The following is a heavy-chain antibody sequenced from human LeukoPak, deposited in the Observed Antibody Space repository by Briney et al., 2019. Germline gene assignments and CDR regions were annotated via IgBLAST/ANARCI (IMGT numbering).Heavy chain of an antibody. D-gene: IGHD3-22*01. CDR2: IYPGDSDT. J-gene: IGHJ1*01. V-gene: IGHV5-51*01. CDR3: ARALYDSSEEYFQH. Sequence: GESLQISCKGSGYSFTSYWIGWVRPMPGKGLEWMGIIYPGDSDTRYSPSFQGQVTISADKSISTAYLQWSSLKASDTAMYYCARALYDSSEEYFQHWGQGTLVTVSS. CDR1: GYSFTSYW.